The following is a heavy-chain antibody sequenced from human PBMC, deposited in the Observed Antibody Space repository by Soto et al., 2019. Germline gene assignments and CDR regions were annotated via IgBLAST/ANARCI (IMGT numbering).Heavy chain of an antibody. D-gene: IGHD2-2*01. V-gene: IGHV3-64*02. J-gene: IGHJ6*02. Sequence: GGSLRLSCAASGFTFSSYAMHWVRQAPGKGLEYVSAISSNGGSTYYADSVKGRFTISRDNSKNTLYLQMGSLRAEDMAVYYCARGVYSSTSHSPLDVWGQGTTVTVSS. CDR2: ISSNGGST. CDR1: GFTFSSYA. CDR3: ARGVYSSTSHSPLDV.